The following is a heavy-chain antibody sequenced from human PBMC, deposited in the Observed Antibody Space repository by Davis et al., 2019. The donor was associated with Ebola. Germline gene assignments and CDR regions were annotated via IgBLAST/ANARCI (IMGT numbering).Heavy chain of an antibody. J-gene: IGHJ5*02. CDR2: IYYSGST. CDR3: ARGKTVAGTRGLSWFDP. Sequence: SETLSLTCTVSGGSISSSSYYWGWIRQPPGKGLEWIGSIYYSGSTYYNPSLKSRVTISVDTSKNQFSLKLSSVTAADTAVFYCARGKTVAGTRGLSWFDPWGPGTLVTVSS. CDR1: GGSISSSSYY. D-gene: IGHD6-19*01. V-gene: IGHV4-39*01.